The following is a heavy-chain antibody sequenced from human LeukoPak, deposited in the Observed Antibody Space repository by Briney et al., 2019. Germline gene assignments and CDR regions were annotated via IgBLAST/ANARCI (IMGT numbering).Heavy chain of an antibody. Sequence: GRSLRLSCAASGFTFSSYGMHWVRQAPGKGLEWVAVISYDGSNKYYADSVKGRFTISRDNSKNTLYLQMNSLRAEDTAVYYCVLHFDYWGQGTLVTVSS. CDR1: GFTFSSYG. V-gene: IGHV3-30*03. CDR3: VLHFDY. J-gene: IGHJ4*02. D-gene: IGHD1-26*01. CDR2: ISYDGSNK.